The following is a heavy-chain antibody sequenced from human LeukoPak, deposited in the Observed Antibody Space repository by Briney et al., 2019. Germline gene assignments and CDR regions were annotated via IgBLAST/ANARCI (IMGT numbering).Heavy chain of an antibody. CDR3: ARSPYMLTGQLLEYYFDY. CDR1: GGSISSYY. CDR2: IYYSGST. J-gene: IGHJ4*02. D-gene: IGHD2-2*01. Sequence: SETLSLTCTVSGGSISSYYWSWIRQPPGKGLEWIGYIYYSGSTNYNPSLKSRVTISVDTSKNQFSLKLSSVTAADTAVYYCARSPYMLTGQLLEYYFDYWDQGTLVTVSS. V-gene: IGHV4-59*01.